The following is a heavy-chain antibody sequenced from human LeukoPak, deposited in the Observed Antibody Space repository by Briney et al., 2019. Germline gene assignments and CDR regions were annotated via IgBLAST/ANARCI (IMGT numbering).Heavy chain of an antibody. V-gene: IGHV3-66*01. Sequence: PGGSPRLSCAASGVTVSSNYMRSGRQAPGKGLGWVSVIYSGGSTYYADSVKGRFTISRDNSKNTLYLQMNSLRAEDTAVYYCARDTDGGYYSLNDAFDIWGQGTMVTVSS. CDR3: ARDTDGGYYSLNDAFDI. D-gene: IGHD3-22*01. CDR1: GVTVSSNY. CDR2: IYSGGST. J-gene: IGHJ3*02.